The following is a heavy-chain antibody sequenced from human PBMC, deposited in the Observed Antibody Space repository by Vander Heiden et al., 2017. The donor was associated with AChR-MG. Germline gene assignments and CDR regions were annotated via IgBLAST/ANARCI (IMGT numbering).Heavy chain of an antibody. CDR2: ISYDGDNL. V-gene: IGHV3-30-3*01. D-gene: IGHD3-10*01. CDR3: ARDEHPFAGELEGY. CDR1: GFTFGSYA. Sequence: QVQLVESGGGMVQPGRSLRRSCAASGFTFGSYAMHWVRQAPGKGLEWVALISYDGDNLYYADSVKGRFTISRDNSKNTLYLQMNSLRAEDTAVYYCARDEHPFAGELEGYWGQGTLVTVSS. J-gene: IGHJ4*02.